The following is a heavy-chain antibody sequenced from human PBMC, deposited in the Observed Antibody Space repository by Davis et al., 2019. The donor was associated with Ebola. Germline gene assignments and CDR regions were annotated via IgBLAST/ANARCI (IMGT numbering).Heavy chain of an antibody. V-gene: IGHV3-11*01. D-gene: IGHD1-26*01. Sequence: PGGSLRLSCAASGFTFSDYYMSWIRQAPGKGLEWVSYISSSGSTIYYADSVKGRFTISRDNAKNSLYLQMNSLRAEDTAVYYCARVCPHYRGFRYDAFDIWGQGTMVTVSS. CDR2: ISSSGSTI. CDR1: GFTFSDYY. J-gene: IGHJ3*02. CDR3: ARVCPHYRGFRYDAFDI.